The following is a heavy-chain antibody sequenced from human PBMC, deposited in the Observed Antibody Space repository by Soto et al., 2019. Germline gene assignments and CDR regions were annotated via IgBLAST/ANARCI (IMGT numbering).Heavy chain of an antibody. CDR2: IHYSGST. D-gene: IGHD2-15*01. J-gene: IGHJ4*02. V-gene: IGHV4-59*01. Sequence: LSLTCTASGGSLSGSYRSWIRQTPGELLEWVGYIHYSGSTNYNPSLKSRVTMSVDSAKNQFALQLSSVTAADTAGYFCANYRRTDAEGYSLDYWGQGALVTVSS. CDR3: ANYRRTDAEGYSLDY. CDR1: GGSLSGSY.